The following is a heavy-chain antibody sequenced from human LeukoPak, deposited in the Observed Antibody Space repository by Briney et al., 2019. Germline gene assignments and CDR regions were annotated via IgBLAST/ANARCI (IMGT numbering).Heavy chain of an antibody. CDR1: GGSISSYY. Sequence: SETLSLTCTVSGGSISSYYWSWIRQPPGKGLEWIGYIYYSGSTNYNSSLKSRVTILVDMSKNQFSLQLNSVTPEDTAVYYCARVFLVGARGGEDWFDPWGQGTLVTVSS. CDR2: IYYSGST. V-gene: IGHV4-59*12. J-gene: IGHJ5*02. D-gene: IGHD1-26*01. CDR3: ARVFLVGARGGEDWFDP.